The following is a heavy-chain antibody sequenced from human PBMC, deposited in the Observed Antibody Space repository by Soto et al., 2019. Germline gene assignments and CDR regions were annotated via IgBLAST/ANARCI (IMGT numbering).Heavy chain of an antibody. D-gene: IGHD3-10*01. CDR3: AKYYGSGSYYLYYFDY. V-gene: IGHV3-33*06. Sequence: GGSLRLSCAASGSTLSNYGMHWVRRAPGKGLEWVAVLRDDADDAYYVDSVKGRFTISRDNSKNTLYLQMNYLRAEDTVVYYRAKYYGSGSYYLYYFDYWGQGTLVTVSS. CDR2: LRDDADDA. CDR1: GSTLSNYG. J-gene: IGHJ4*02.